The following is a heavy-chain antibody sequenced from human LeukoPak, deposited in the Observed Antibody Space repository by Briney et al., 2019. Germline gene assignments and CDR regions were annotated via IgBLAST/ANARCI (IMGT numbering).Heavy chain of an antibody. V-gene: IGHV1-2*02. Sequence: GASVKVSCKASGYTFTGYYMHWVRQAPGQGLEWMGWINPNSGGTNYAQKFQGRVTMTRDTSISTAYMELRSLRSDDTAVYYCARAHGDYFDYWGQGTLVTVSS. CDR3: ARAHGDYFDY. CDR1: GYTFTGYY. D-gene: IGHD4-17*01. CDR2: INPNSGGT. J-gene: IGHJ4*02.